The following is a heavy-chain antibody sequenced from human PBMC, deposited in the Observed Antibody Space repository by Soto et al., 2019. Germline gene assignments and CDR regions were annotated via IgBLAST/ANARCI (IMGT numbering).Heavy chain of an antibody. V-gene: IGHV6-1*01. D-gene: IGHD5-12*01. CDR3: ARDWGYDPDPTYYYGMDV. CDR2: TYYRSKWYN. J-gene: IGHJ6*02. CDR1: GDSVSSNSAA. Sequence: PSQTLSLTCAISGDSVSSNSAAWNWIRQSPSRGLEWLGRTYYRSKWYNDYAVSVKSRITIIPDTSRNQFSLQLNSVIPEDTAVYYCARDWGYDPDPTYYYGMDVWGQGTKVTVSS.